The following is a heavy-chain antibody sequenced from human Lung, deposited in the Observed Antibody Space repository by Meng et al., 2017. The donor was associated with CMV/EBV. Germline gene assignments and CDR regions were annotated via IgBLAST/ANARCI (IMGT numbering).Heavy chain of an antibody. D-gene: IGHD2-2*02. V-gene: IGHV3-33*06. J-gene: IGHJ6*02. CDR2: IWYDGSNK. CDR3: AKDGGIVVVPAAIRAYGMDX. Sequence: SCAASGFTFSSYGMHWVRQAPGKGLEWVAVIWYDGSNKYYADSVKGRFTISRDNSKNTLYLQMNSLRAEDTAVYYCAKDGGIVVVPAAIRAYGMDXWGQXTTVTVS. CDR1: GFTFSSYG.